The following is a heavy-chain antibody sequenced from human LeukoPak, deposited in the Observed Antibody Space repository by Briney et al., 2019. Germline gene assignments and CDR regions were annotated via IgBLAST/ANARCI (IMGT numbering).Heavy chain of an antibody. D-gene: IGHD3-10*01. CDR1: GFTFSSYE. Sequence: PGGSLRLSCAASGFTFSSYEMSWVRQAPGKGLEWVANIKQSGSEKYYVDSVKGRFTISRDNAKNSLYLQMNSLRAEDTAVYYCARVLGNYYGSGSYPYYFDYRGQGTLVTVSS. CDR2: IKQSGSEK. CDR3: ARVLGNYYGSGSYPYYFDY. J-gene: IGHJ4*02. V-gene: IGHV3-7*01.